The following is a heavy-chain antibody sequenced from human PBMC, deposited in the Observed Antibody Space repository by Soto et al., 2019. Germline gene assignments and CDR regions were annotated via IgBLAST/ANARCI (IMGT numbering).Heavy chain of an antibody. CDR3: VKDVGEEIVVIYLY. CDR2: ISGSGGNT. V-gene: IGHV3-23*01. CDR1: GFTFSRHS. Sequence: EVQLLESGGGLVQPGGSLRLSCAASGFTFSRHSMNWVRQAPGKGLEWVSAISGSGGNTYYADSVKGRFTSSRDNAKNTLYLQMDSLGAADTAVCSCVKDVGEEIVVIYLYWGQGTLVHVSS. D-gene: IGHD2-21*01. J-gene: IGHJ4*02.